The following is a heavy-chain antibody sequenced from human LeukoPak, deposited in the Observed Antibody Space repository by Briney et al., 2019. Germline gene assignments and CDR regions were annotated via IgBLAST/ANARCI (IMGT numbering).Heavy chain of an antibody. CDR1: GGTFSSYA. D-gene: IGHD3-10*01. J-gene: IGHJ4*02. V-gene: IGHV1-69*05. CDR2: IIPIFGTA. Sequence: GASVKVSCKASGGTFSSYAISWVRQAPGQGLEWMGGIIPIFGTANYAQKFQGRVTITTDESTSTAYMELSSLRSEDTAVYYCARGDCISCGSGSGDYWGQGTLVTVSS. CDR3: ARGDCISCGSGSGDY.